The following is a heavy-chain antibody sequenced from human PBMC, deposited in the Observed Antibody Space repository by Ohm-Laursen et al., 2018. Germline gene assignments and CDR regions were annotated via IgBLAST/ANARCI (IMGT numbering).Heavy chain of an antibody. CDR3: AKDLRYYDSSGYYESYYYYGMEV. Sequence: SLRLSCAASGFTFSSYGMHWVRQAPGKGLEWVAVISYDGSNKYYADSVKGRFTISRDNSKNTLYLQMNSLRAEDTAVYYCAKDLRYYDSSGYYESYYYYGMEVWGQGTTVTVSS. D-gene: IGHD3-22*01. CDR2: ISYDGSNK. J-gene: IGHJ6*02. V-gene: IGHV3-30*18. CDR1: GFTFSSYG.